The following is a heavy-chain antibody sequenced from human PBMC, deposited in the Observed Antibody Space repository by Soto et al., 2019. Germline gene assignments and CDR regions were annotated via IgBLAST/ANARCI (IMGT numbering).Heavy chain of an antibody. CDR2: INAGNGNT. CDR3: ARTDITMVRGVTYYMDV. CDR1: GYTFTSYA. D-gene: IGHD3-10*01. Sequence: ASVKVSCKASGYTFTSYAMHWVRQAPGQRPEWMGWINAGNGNTKYSQKFQGRVTITRDTSASTGYMELSSLRSEDTAVYYCARTDITMVRGVTYYMDVWGKGTTVTVSS. J-gene: IGHJ6*03. V-gene: IGHV1-3*01.